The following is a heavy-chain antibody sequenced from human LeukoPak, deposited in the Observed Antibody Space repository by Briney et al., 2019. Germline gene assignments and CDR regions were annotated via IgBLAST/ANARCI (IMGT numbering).Heavy chain of an antibody. D-gene: IGHD2-2*02. Sequence: ASVKVSCKASGGTFSSYAISWVRQAPGQGLEWMGGIIPIFGTANYAQKFQGRVTITADESTSTAYMELSSLRSEDTAVYYCASGEYCSSTSCYTKGYYYYMDVWGKGTTVTVSS. J-gene: IGHJ6*03. CDR1: GGTFSSYA. V-gene: IGHV1-69*13. CDR2: IIPIFGTA. CDR3: ASGEYCSSTSCYTKGYYYYMDV.